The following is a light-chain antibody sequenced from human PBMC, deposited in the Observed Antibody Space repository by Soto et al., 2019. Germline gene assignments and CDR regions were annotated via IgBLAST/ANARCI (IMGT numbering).Light chain of an antibody. CDR1: SSDVGAYNY. CDR2: EVS. V-gene: IGLV2-14*01. J-gene: IGLJ2*01. CDR3: SSCAGAATLV. Sequence: QSALTQPASVSGSPGQSITISCTGSSSDVGAYNYVSWYQQCPAKAPDLIMYEVSNRPSGVSNRFSGSKSGNTASLTISGLQPEDEADYRCSSCAGAATLVVGGGTKLTVL.